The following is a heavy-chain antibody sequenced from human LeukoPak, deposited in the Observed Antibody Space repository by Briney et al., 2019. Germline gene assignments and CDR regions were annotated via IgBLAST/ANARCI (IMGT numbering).Heavy chain of an antibody. CDR1: GFTVSSNY. V-gene: IGHV3-53*01. CDR2: IYSGGST. CDR3: ARIEYSSSLDV. Sequence: GGSLRLSCAASGFTVSSNYMSWVRQAPGKGLEWVSVIYSGGSTYYADSVKGRFTISRDNSKNTLYLQMNSLRAEDTAVYYCARIEYSSSLDVWGKGTTVTVSS. D-gene: IGHD6-6*01. J-gene: IGHJ6*04.